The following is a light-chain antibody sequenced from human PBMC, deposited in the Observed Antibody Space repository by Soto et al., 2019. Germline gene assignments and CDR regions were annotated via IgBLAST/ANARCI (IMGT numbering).Light chain of an antibody. CDR1: SSDVGGYNY. CDR3: SSYTSSSTLSYV. Sequence: QSVLTQPPSASGSPGQSVTISCTGTSSDVGGYNYVSWYQQHPGKAPKLMIYEVSKRPSGVPDRFSGSKSGNTASLTISGLQAEDEADYYCSSYTSSSTLSYVFGTGTKVTVL. V-gene: IGLV2-8*01. CDR2: EVS. J-gene: IGLJ1*01.